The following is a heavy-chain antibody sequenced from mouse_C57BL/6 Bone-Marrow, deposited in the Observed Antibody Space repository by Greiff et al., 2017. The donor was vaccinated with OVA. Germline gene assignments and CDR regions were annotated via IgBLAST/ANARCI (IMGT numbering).Heavy chain of an antibody. CDR1: GYTFTSYW. CDR3: ARRGYYDSWFAY. Sequence: QVQLQQPGAELVMPGASVKLSCKASGYTFTSYWMHWVKQRPGQGLEWIGEIDPSDSYTNYNQKFKGKSTLTVDKSSSTAYMQLSSLTSEDSAVYYCARRGYYDSWFAYWGQGTLVTVSA. CDR2: IDPSDSYT. D-gene: IGHD2-4*01. V-gene: IGHV1-69*01. J-gene: IGHJ3*01.